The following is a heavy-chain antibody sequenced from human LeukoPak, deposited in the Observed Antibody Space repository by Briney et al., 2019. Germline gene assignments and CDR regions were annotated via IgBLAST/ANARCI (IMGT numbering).Heavy chain of an antibody. J-gene: IGHJ4*02. V-gene: IGHV4-34*01. CDR1: GGSFSGYY. CDR2: INHSGST. CDR3: ARGRIAAAGN. D-gene: IGHD6-13*01. Sequence: SETLSLTCAVYGGSFSGYYWSWIRQPPGKGLEWVGEINHSGSTNYNPSLKSRVTISVDTSKNQFSLKLSSVTAADTAVYYCARGRIAAAGNWGQGTLVTVSS.